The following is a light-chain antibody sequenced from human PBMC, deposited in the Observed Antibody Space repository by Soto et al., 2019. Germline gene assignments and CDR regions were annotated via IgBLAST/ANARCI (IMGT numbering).Light chain of an antibody. J-gene: IGLJ1*01. CDR1: SSDVGAYDY. V-gene: IGLV2-14*03. Sequence: QSELNQPASVSGSPGQSITISCTGTSSDVGAYDYVSWYQQHPDKAPKLMIYEVSYRPSGVSNRFSGSKSVNTATLTISGLQAEDEADYYCSSYTTSSTRVFGTGTKVTVL. CDR2: EVS. CDR3: SSYTTSSTRV.